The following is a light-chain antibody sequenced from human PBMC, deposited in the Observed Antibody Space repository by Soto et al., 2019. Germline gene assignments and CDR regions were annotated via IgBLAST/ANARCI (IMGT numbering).Light chain of an antibody. CDR2: KAS. CDR1: QSISNW. CDR3: QQYNSYWT. V-gene: IGKV1-5*03. J-gene: IGKJ1*01. Sequence: DIQMTQSPSTLSASVGDRVTITCRASQSISNWLAWYQQKPGKAPKLLIYKASNLESGVPSRFSGSGSGTEFTLTISSLQPDDFATYYCQQYNSYWTFGQGTKVEIK.